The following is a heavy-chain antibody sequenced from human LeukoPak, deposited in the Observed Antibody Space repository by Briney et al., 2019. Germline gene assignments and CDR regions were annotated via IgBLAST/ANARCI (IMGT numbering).Heavy chain of an antibody. V-gene: IGHV3-53*01. CDR3: ASRSAIAYCGGDCYSGYSYGMDV. CDR1: GFTVSSNY. J-gene: IGHJ6*02. Sequence: PGGSLRLSCAASGFTVSSNYMSWVRQAPGKGLEWVSVIYSGGSTYYADSVKGRFTTSRDNSKNTLYLQMNSLRAEDTAVYYCASRSAIAYCGGDCYSGYSYGMDVWGQGTTVTVSS. CDR2: IYSGGST. D-gene: IGHD2-21*02.